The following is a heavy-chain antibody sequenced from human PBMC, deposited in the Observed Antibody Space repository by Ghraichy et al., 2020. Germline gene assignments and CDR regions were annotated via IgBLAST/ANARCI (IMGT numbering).Heavy chain of an antibody. J-gene: IGHJ4*02. Sequence: SETLSLTCTVSGASIYNSNYYWGWLRQAPGKGLEWIASVYYSGSTYTNPSLVTRVTMSVDTSANQFSLKLGSVTAADTAFYYCARHDEYGDYLPYWGRGTLVTVS. CDR1: GASIYNSNYY. V-gene: IGHV4-39*07. CDR3: ARHDEYGDYLPY. D-gene: IGHD4-17*01. CDR2: VYYSGST.